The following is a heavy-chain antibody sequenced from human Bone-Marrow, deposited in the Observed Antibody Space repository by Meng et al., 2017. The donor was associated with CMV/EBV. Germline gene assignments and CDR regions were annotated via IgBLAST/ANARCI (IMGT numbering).Heavy chain of an antibody. J-gene: IGHJ6*02. CDR2: IRYDGSNK. Sequence: GGSLRLSCAASGFTFSSYGMHWVRQAPGKGLEWVAFIRYDGSNKYYADSVKGRFTISRDNSKNTLYLQMNSLRAEDTAVYYCAKNLFNGILTGYSISSYYYYGMDVWGQGTTVTVYS. V-gene: IGHV3-30*02. CDR3: AKNLFNGILTGYSISSYYYYGMDV. CDR1: GFTFSSYG. D-gene: IGHD3-9*01.